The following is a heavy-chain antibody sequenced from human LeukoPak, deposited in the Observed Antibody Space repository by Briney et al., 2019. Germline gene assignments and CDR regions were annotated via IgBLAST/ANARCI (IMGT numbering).Heavy chain of an antibody. CDR1: GGSISSGGYY. V-gene: IGHV4-31*03. D-gene: IGHD4-23*01. Sequence: SQTLSLTCTVSGGSISSGGYYWSWIRQHPGKGLEWIGYIYYSGSTYYNPSLKSRVTISVDTSKNQFSLKLSSVTAADTAVYYCARDRPDHGGNSLGWFDPWGQGTLVTVSS. J-gene: IGHJ5*02. CDR2: IYYSGST. CDR3: ARDRPDHGGNSLGWFDP.